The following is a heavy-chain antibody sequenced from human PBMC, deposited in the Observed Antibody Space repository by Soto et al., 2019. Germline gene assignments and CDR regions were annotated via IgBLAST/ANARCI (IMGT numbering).Heavy chain of an antibody. J-gene: IGHJ4*02. D-gene: IGHD1-26*01. V-gene: IGHV4-4*02. CDR2: IYHSGST. CDR1: GGSIRSSKW. CDR3: ARGSDSGSYYYYFDY. Sequence: SEILSLTCGVSGGSIRSSKWWRWVRQTPGKGLELIGEIYHSGSTNYNPSLKRRVTISVDKSKNQFSLKLSSVTAADTAVYYCARGSDSGSYYYYFDYWGQGARASVSS.